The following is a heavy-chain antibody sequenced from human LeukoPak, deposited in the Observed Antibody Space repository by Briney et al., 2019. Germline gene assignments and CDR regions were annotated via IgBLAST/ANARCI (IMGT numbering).Heavy chain of an antibody. D-gene: IGHD3-10*01. CDR3: ARDLTPHDVWLGDPSDY. CDR2: ISAYNGNT. Sequence: GESLKISCKGSGYSFTSYGISWVRQAPGQGLEWMGWISAYNGNTNYAQKLQGRVTMTTDTSTSTAYMELRSLRSDDTAVYYCARDLTPHDVWLGDPSDYWGQGTLVTVSS. J-gene: IGHJ4*02. V-gene: IGHV1-18*01. CDR1: GYSFTSYG.